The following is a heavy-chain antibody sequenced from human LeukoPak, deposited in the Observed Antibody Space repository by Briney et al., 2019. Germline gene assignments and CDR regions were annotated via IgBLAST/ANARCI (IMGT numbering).Heavy chain of an antibody. J-gene: IGHJ4*02. V-gene: IGHV3-30*02. CDR2: IGYGGSNE. D-gene: IGHD3-3*01. CDR3: AKDMSGGTYFDY. CDR1: GFTFSSYG. Sequence: VGSLRLSCAASGFTFSSYGMHWVRQAPGKGLEWVAFIGYGGSNEYYGESVKCRFTISRDNSKNTLYLQMSSLRAEDTAVYYCAKDMSGGTYFDYWGQGTLVTVSS.